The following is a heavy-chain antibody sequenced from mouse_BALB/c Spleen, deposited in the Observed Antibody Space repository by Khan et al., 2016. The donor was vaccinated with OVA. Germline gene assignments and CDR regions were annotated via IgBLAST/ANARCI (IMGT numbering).Heavy chain of an antibody. D-gene: IGHD1-1*01. CDR1: GYTFPDFV. J-gene: IGHJ2*01. Sequence: QVQLQQSGPELVKPGSSMKMSCKASGYTFPDFVLNWVKQRTGQGLEWIGQIFPGSGDTYYNEKFKGKATLTADKSSNTVYMQLGSLTSEDSAVYFCARSGYGSLVYWGQGTTRTVSS. V-gene: IGHV1-77*01. CDR3: ARSGYGSLVY. CDR2: IFPGSGDT.